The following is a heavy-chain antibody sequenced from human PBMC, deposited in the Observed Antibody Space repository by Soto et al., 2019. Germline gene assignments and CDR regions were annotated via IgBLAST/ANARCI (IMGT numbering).Heavy chain of an antibody. J-gene: IGHJ4*02. CDR1: GDSITTNGYY. V-gene: IGHV4-39*01. CDR2: VYWTGST. Sequence: SETLSLTCSVSGDSITTNGYYWVWIRQPPGKGLQWIGNVYWTGSTFSHPSLTSRVFISVDTSKNEFSLRLTSVTAADTAVYYCARSQYTYALLIDYWGPGTLGTVSS. D-gene: IGHD3-16*01. CDR3: ARSQYTYALLIDY.